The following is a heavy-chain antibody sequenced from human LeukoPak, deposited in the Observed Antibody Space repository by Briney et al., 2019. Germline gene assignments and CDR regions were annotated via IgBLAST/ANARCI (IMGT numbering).Heavy chain of an antibody. Sequence: PGGSLRLSCEASGFTFSGSAMHWVRQASGNGLEWVGHIRRKANNYATTYAASVKGRFTISRDDSTSTAYLQMNSLKTEDTVVYYCTRHLTIVEATPFDLWGQGTLVTVSS. CDR2: IRRKANNYAT. CDR3: TRHLTIVEATPFDL. CDR1: GFTFSGSA. V-gene: IGHV3-73*01. J-gene: IGHJ5*02. D-gene: IGHD1-26*01.